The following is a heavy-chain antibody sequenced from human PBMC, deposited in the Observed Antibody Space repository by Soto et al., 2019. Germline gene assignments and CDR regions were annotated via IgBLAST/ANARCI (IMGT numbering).Heavy chain of an antibody. CDR2: IFYSGST. CDR1: GGSISSSSYY. V-gene: IGHV4-39*01. Sequence: SETLSLTCTVSGGSISSSSYYWGWIRQPPGKGLEWIGNIFYSGSTYYNPSLKSRVTISVDTSKNQFSLKLSSVTAADTAVYYCSKRGIVGATTAFDDWGQRTPVTGSS. D-gene: IGHD1-26*01. J-gene: IGHJ4*02. CDR3: SKRGIVGATTAFDD.